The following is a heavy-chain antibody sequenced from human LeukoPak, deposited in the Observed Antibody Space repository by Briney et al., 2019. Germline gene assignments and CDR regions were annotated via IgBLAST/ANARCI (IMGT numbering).Heavy chain of an antibody. CDR3: ARQGGIYGLDY. Sequence: SETLSLTCTVSGGSISSSSYYWGWVRQPPGKGLEWIGSIYYSGSTYYNPSLKSRVTISVDTSKNQFSLKLSSVTAADTAVYYCARQGGIYGLDYWGQGTLVTVSS. CDR2: IYYSGST. V-gene: IGHV4-39*01. CDR1: GGSISSSSYY. J-gene: IGHJ4*02. D-gene: IGHD3-16*01.